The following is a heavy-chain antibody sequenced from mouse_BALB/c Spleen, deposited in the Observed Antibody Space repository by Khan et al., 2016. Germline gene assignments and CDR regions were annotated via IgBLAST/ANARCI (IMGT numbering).Heavy chain of an antibody. CDR3: ARDYYGSSHFDY. CDR2: INYNGGT. Sequence: EVQLQESGPDLVKPSQSLSLTCTVTGYSITSGYSWHWIRQFPGNKLEWMGYINYNGGTNYNPSLKSRISNTRDTSKNQYFLQLNSVTTEDTATYFCARDYYGSSHFDYWAPGTTLPVSS. V-gene: IGHV3-1*02. J-gene: IGHJ2*01. CDR1: GYSITSGYS. D-gene: IGHD1-1*01.